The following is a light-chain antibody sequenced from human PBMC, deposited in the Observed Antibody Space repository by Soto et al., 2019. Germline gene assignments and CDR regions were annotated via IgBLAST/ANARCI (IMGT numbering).Light chain of an antibody. CDR3: QQYNSSSLWT. CDR1: QSINNW. V-gene: IGKV1-5*03. CDR2: EAS. J-gene: IGKJ1*01. Sequence: DIQMIQSPSTLSASVGDRVTVTCRASQSINNWLAWYQLKPGKAPKLLIYEASSLESGVPSRFSGTGSGTEFTLIISSLQPDDFATYYCQQYNSSSLWTFGQGTKVEVK.